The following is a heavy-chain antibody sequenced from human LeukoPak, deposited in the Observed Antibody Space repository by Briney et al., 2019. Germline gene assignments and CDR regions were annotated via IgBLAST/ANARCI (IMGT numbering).Heavy chain of an antibody. CDR2: ISWNSGTI. CDR3: AKDLAFGITLRRGSNSHKGY. V-gene: IGHV3-9*01. Sequence: GRSLRLSCVASGFTFDDHAMHWVRQAPGKGLEWVSVISWNSGTIAYADSVKGRFTISRDNAKNSLYLQMNSLRAEDTALYYCAKDLAFGITLRRGSNSHKGYWGQGTLVTVSS. CDR1: GFTFDDHA. J-gene: IGHJ4*02. D-gene: IGHD3-10*01.